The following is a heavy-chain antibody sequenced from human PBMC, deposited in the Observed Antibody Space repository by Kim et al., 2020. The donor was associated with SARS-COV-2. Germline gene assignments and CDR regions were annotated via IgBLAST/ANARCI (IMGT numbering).Heavy chain of an antibody. D-gene: IGHD3-10*01. CDR2: ISSSSSTI. CDR3: ARDQWGYYGSGSYFPLDY. V-gene: IGHV3-48*02. Sequence: GGSLRLSCAASGFTFSSYSMNWVRQAPGKGLEWVSYISSSSSTIYYADSVKGRFTISRDNAKNSLYLQMNSLRDEDTAVYYCARDQWGYYGSGSYFPLDYWGQGTLVTVSS. J-gene: IGHJ4*02. CDR1: GFTFSSYS.